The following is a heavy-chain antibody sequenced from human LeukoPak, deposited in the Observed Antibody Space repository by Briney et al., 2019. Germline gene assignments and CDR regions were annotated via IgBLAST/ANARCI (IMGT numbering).Heavy chain of an antibody. D-gene: IGHD5-18*01. CDR1: GYSITSGYY. CDR3: ARGYSYAYYFDC. Sequence: ASETLSLTCNVSGYSITSGYYWGWIRQPPGKGLEWIGSIYHSGNPYYNPSVNSRVTILVDTSENQFSLKLTSVTAADTAVYYCARGYSYAYYFDCWGQGNLVTVSS. V-gene: IGHV4-38-2*02. J-gene: IGHJ4*02. CDR2: IYHSGNP.